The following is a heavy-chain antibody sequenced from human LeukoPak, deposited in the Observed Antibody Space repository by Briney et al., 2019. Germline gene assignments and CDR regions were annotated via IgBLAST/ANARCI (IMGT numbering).Heavy chain of an antibody. CDR1: GDSVSSNSAA. CDR3: AREKGSSWYFWFDP. V-gene: IGHV6-1*01. CDR2: TYYRSKWCN. Sequence: SQTLSLTCVISGDSVSSNSAAWNWIRQSPSRCLEWLGRTYYRSKWCNDDPVSGKSRITISRNTSRNQLSLQLNSVPPEATAVYYCAREKGSSWYFWFDPWGQGTLVTVSS. D-gene: IGHD6-13*01. J-gene: IGHJ5*02.